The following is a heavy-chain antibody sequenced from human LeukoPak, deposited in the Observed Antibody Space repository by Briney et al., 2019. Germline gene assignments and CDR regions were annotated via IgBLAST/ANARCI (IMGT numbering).Heavy chain of an antibody. CDR1: GFTFSSYA. V-gene: IGHV3-23*01. CDR2: ISGSGGST. CDR3: ARLWFGESLYFDY. Sequence: PGGSLRLSCAASGFTFSSYAMSWVRQAPGKGLEWVSAISGSGGSTYYADSVKGRFTISRDNSKNTLYLQMNSLRAEDTAVYYCARLWFGESLYFDYWGQGTLVTVSS. D-gene: IGHD3-10*01. J-gene: IGHJ4*02.